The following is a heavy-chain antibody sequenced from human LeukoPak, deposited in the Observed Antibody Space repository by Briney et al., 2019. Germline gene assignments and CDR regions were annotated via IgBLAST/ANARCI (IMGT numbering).Heavy chain of an antibody. D-gene: IGHD3/OR15-3a*01. J-gene: IGHJ4*02. CDR1: GFTFSSYA. CDR2: ISSNGGST. Sequence: GGSLRLSCAASGFTFSSYAMHWVRQAPGKGLEYVSAISSNGGSTYYANSVKGRFTISRDNSKNTLYLQMGSLRAEDMAVYYCARVGLEGPCDYWGQGTLVTVSS. CDR3: ARVGLEGPCDY. V-gene: IGHV3-64*01.